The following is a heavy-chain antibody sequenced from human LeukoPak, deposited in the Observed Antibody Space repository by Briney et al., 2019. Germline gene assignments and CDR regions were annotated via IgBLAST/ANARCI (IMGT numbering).Heavy chain of an antibody. CDR3: AREGIAAAYNWFDP. CDR2: IWYDGSNK. V-gene: IGHV3-33*01. CDR1: GFTFSSYG. D-gene: IGHD6-13*01. Sequence: GGSLRLSCAASGFTFSSYGMHWGRQAPGKGQERVAVIWYDGSNKYYADSVKGRFTISRDNSKNTLYLQMSSLRAEDTAVYYCAREGIAAAYNWFDPWGQGTLVTVSS. J-gene: IGHJ5*02.